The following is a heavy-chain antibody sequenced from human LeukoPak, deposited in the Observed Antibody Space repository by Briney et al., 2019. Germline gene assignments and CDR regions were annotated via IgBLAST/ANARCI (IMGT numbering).Heavy chain of an antibody. V-gene: IGHV4-61*02. CDR3: AREPGTFDYPYMDV. CDR1: GGSISSGSYY. Sequence: SETLSLTCTVSGGSISSGSYYWSWIRQPAGKGLEWIGRIYTSGSTNYNPSLKSRVTISVDTSKNQFSLKLSSVTAADTAVYYCAREPGTFDYPYMDVWGKGTTVTISS. D-gene: IGHD3-16*01. J-gene: IGHJ6*03. CDR2: IYTSGST.